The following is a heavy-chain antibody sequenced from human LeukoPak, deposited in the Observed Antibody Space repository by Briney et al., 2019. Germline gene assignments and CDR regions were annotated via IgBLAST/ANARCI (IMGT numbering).Heavy chain of an antibody. CDR2: INPSGGST. CDR1: GYTFTSYY. CDR3: ARGGGYCGGDCYGIDY. Sequence: ASVKVSCKASGYTFTSYYMHWVRQAPGQGPEWMGIINPSGGSTSYAQKFQGRVTMTRDTSTSTVYMELSSLRSEDTAVYYCARGGGYCGGDCYGIDYWGQGTLVTVSS. D-gene: IGHD2-21*01. J-gene: IGHJ4*02. V-gene: IGHV1-46*01.